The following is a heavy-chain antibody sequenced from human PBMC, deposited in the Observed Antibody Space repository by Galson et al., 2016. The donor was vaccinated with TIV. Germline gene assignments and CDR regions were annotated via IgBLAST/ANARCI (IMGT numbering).Heavy chain of an antibody. V-gene: IGHV1-3*01. D-gene: IGHD6-19*01. CDR2: INAGNGDT. CDR1: GYTFTTYA. CDR3: ARGATSDWPFDY. Sequence: SVKVSCKASGYTFTTYAIHWVRQAPGHGLEWMGWINAGNGDTKYSQKFQGRVTISRDTSASTAYMELSSLTSEDTAMYYCARGATSDWPFDYWGQATLVTVVS. J-gene: IGHJ4*02.